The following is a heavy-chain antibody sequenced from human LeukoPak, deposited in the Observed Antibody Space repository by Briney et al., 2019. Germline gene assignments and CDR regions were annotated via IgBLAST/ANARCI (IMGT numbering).Heavy chain of an antibody. Sequence: GGSLRLPCAASGFTFSSYSMNWARQAPGRGLEWVSSISGGSTYYADSRKGRFTVSRDSSKNTLYLQMNSLRTEDTAVYYCARDMKVGAPDYFDYWGQGTLVTVSS. D-gene: IGHD3-16*01. CDR2: ISGGST. CDR1: GFTFSSYS. J-gene: IGHJ4*02. V-gene: IGHV3-38-3*01. CDR3: ARDMKVGAPDYFDY.